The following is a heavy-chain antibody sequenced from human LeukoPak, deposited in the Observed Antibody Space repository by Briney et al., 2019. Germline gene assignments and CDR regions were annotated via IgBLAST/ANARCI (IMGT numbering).Heavy chain of an antibody. J-gene: IGHJ6*03. Sequence: GGSLRLSCAASGFTFSSYAMSWVRQAPGKGLEWVSAISGSGGSTYYADSVKGRFTISRDNSKNTLYLQMNSLRAEDTAVYYCAKHVAAAGHYYYYMDVWGKGTTVTVSS. D-gene: IGHD6-13*01. CDR2: ISGSGGST. CDR1: GFTFSSYA. CDR3: AKHVAAAGHYYYYMDV. V-gene: IGHV3-23*01.